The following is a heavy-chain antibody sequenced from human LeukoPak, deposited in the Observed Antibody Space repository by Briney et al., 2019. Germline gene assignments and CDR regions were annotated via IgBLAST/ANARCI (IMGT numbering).Heavy chain of an antibody. CDR1: GGSISSSSYY. CDR3: ARHYSRYYDILTGPNYFDY. V-gene: IGHV4-39*01. CDR2: IYYSGST. D-gene: IGHD3-9*01. J-gene: IGHJ4*02. Sequence: SETLSLTCTVSGGSISSSSYYWGWIRQPPGKGLEWIRSIYYSGSTYYNPSLKSRVTISVDTSKNQCSLKLSSVTAADTAVYYCARHYSRYYDILTGPNYFDYRGQGTLVTVSS.